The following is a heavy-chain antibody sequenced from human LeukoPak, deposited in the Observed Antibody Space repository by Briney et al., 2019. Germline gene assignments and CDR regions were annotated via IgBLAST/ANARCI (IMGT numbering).Heavy chain of an antibody. Sequence: GSLRLSCAASGFTFDDYGMSWVRQAPGKGLEWVSGINWNGGSTGYADSVKGRFTISRDNAKNSLYLQMNSLRAEDTALYYCAKTGNYYYGSGSYLHYWGQGTLVTVSS. D-gene: IGHD3-10*01. V-gene: IGHV3-20*04. CDR1: GFTFDDYG. CDR3: AKTGNYYYGSGSYLHY. CDR2: INWNGGST. J-gene: IGHJ4*02.